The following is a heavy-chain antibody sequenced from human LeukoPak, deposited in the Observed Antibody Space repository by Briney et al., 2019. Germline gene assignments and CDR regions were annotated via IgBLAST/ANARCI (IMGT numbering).Heavy chain of an antibody. J-gene: IGHJ6*02. V-gene: IGHV4-59*08. CDR2: IQNSALYRATI. CDR3: ARLTSTFYYSMDV. CDR1: GGSIGSFY. D-gene: IGHD2/OR15-2a*01. Sequence: KSSETLSLTCAGSGGSIGSFYWTWIRQPPGKGLEWIGYIQNSALYRATIKSSPSLQSRVSLSIDTSKKQVSLTVNSVTAADTALYYCARLTSTFYYSMDVWGPGTAVTVSS.